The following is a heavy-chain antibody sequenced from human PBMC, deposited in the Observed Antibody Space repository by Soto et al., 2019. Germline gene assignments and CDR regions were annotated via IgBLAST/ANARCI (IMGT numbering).Heavy chain of an antibody. D-gene: IGHD4-17*01. CDR2: IYHSGST. CDR3: AGSSTVVTSGFDY. Sequence: PSETLSLTCAVSGGSISSGGYSWSWIRQPPGEGLEWIGYIYHSGSTYYNPSLKSRVTISVDTSKNQFSLKLSSVTAADTAVYYCAGSSTVVTSGFDYWGQGTLVTVSS. J-gene: IGHJ4*02. V-gene: IGHV4-30-2*02. CDR1: GGSISSGGYS.